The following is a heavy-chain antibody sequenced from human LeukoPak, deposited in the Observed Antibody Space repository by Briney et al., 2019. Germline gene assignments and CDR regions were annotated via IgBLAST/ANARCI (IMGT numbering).Heavy chain of an antibody. V-gene: IGHV3-33*01. CDR2: IWYDGSNK. CDR3: ATSSGSITMTTGAFDI. Sequence: GGSLRLSCAASGFTFSSYGMHWVRQAPGKGLEWVAVIWYDGSNKYYADSVKGRFTISRDNSKNTLYLQMNSLGAEDTAVYYCATSSGSITMTTGAFDIWGQGTMVTVSS. CDR1: GFTFSSYG. D-gene: IGHD3-22*01. J-gene: IGHJ3*02.